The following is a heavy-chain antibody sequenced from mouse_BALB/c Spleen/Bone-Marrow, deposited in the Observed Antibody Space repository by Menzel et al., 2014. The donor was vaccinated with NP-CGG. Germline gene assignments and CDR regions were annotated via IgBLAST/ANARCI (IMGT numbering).Heavy chain of an antibody. CDR1: GFSLTKHG. D-gene: IGHD2-1*01. CDR3: ARGNYGAWFTH. J-gene: IGHJ3*01. Sequence: VKLVESGPGLVQPSQSLSITCTVSGFSLTKHGVHWIRQSPGKGLEWLGVIWGGGSTDYNAAFISRLSISKDNSKSXVVFKMNSLEVNDRAMYYCARGNYGAWFTHWGQGTLVTVSA. V-gene: IGHV2-2*02. CDR2: IWGGGST.